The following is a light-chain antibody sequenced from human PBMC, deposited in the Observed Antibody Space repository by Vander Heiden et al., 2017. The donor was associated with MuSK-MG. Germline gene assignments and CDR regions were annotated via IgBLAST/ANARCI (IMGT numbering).Light chain of an antibody. Sequence: EVVLTQSPATLSLSPGERATLSCRASQSVRSYLAWYQQKSGQAPRLLIYDASNRATGIPARFSGSGYGTDFTLTISSLEPEDVAFYYCQQHGNGAPLSFGGGTRVEIK. J-gene: IGKJ4*01. CDR1: QSVRSY. CDR2: DAS. V-gene: IGKV3-11*01. CDR3: QQHGNGAPLS.